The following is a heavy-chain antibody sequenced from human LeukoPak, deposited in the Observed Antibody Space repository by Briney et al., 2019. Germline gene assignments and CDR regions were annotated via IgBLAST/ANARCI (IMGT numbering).Heavy chain of an antibody. CDR3: ARQTFGVLYFDS. CDR2: IYSSGST. Sequence: SETLSLTCSVSGGSISRGSYYWNWIRQPAGKGLEWMGRIYSSGSTNYNPSLKSRVTISTDMSKNQFSLKLTSVTAADTAVYYCARQTFGVLYFDSWGQGTLAIVSS. D-gene: IGHD3-10*01. V-gene: IGHV4-61*02. J-gene: IGHJ4*02. CDR1: GGSISRGSYY.